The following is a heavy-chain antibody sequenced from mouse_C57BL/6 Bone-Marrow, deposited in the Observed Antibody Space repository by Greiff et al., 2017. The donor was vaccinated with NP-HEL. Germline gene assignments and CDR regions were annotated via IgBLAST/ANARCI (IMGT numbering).Heavy chain of an antibody. Sequence: EVNVVESGGGLVQPGESLKLSCESNEYEFPSHDMSWVRKTPEKRLELVAAINSDGGSTSYPDTMERRFIISRDNTKKTLYLQMSSLRSEDTALYYCARITTVPTRFAYWGQGTLVTVSA. D-gene: IGHD1-1*01. V-gene: IGHV5-2*01. J-gene: IGHJ3*01. CDR1: EYEFPSHD. CDR2: INSDGGST. CDR3: ARITTVPTRFAY.